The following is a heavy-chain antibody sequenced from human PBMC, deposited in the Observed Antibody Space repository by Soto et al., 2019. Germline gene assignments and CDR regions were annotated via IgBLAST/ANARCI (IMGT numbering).Heavy chain of an antibody. CDR1: GFTFERYA. D-gene: IGHD1-7*01. V-gene: IGHV3-9*01. CDR3: TKERSGTGVCCDKVGYYGMDD. J-gene: IGHJ6*02. CDR2: ISRESGII. Sequence: EVPLVESGGGSGQPGRSLRLSCAASGFTFERYALHWVRQAPRKRLELVSGISRESGIIGYADSVKSRFNISRDNTKNSLYLQMNSLSPEDTALYHCTKERSGTGVCCDKVGYYGMDDWGQVTTVTVSS.